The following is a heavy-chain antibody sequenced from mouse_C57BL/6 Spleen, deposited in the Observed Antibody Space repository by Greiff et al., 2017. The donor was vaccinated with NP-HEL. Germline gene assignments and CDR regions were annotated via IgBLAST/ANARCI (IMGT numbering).Heavy chain of an antibody. V-gene: IGHV1-53*01. CDR2: INPSNGGT. D-gene: IGHD2-1*01. CDR1: GYTFTSYW. CDR3: ARGIYGSDGDGMDY. Sequence: QVQLQQPGTELVKPGASVKLSCKASGYTFTSYWMHWVKQRPGQGLEWIGNINPSNGGTNYNEKFKGKATLTVDKSSSTAYMQLSSLTSEDSAVLYYARGIYGSDGDGMDYWGQGTSVTVSS. J-gene: IGHJ4*01.